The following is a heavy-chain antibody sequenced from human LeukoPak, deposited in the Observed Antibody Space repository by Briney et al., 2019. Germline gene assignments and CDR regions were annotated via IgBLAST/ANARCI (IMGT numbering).Heavy chain of an antibody. J-gene: IGHJ3*02. V-gene: IGHV3-23*01. CDR3: ARGLGSSTSRHTFDI. CDR2: ISGSGGST. CDR1: GFIFSSYV. Sequence: TGGSLRLSCAASGFIFSSYVMSWVRQAPGKGLEWVSAISGSGGSTYFADSVKGRFTISRDNSKNTLYLQMNSLSAEDTAIYYCARGLGSSTSRHTFDIWGQGTMVTVSS. D-gene: IGHD2-2*01.